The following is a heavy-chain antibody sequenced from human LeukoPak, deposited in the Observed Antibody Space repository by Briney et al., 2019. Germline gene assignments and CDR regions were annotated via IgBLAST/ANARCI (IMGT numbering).Heavy chain of an antibody. CDR2: ISGSGGST. Sequence: GGSLRLSCAVSGFTFSTYAMSWARQAPGKGLEWVSAISGSGGSTYYADSVKGRFIISRDNSKNTLYLQMNSLRAEDTAVYYCAKANWNYAFDYWGQGTLVTVSS. J-gene: IGHJ4*02. D-gene: IGHD1-7*01. CDR1: GFTFSTYA. V-gene: IGHV3-23*01. CDR3: AKANWNYAFDY.